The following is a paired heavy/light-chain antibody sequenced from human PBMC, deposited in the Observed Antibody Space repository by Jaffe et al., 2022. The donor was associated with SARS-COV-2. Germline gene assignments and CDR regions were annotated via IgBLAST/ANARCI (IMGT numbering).Heavy chain of an antibody. CDR2: IHHSGIT. CDR1: GYSISSGYF. V-gene: IGHV4-38-2*02. D-gene: IGHD2-15*01. CDR3: ASVGSSPPHYFDY. J-gene: IGHJ4*02. Sequence: QVHLQESGPGLVKPSETLSLTCTVSGYSISSGYFWGWVRQPPGKGLEWIGSIHHSGITHYNPSLKSRVTISVDTSKNQFSLNLSSVTAADAAAYYCASVGSSPPHYFDYWGQGTLVTVSS.
Light chain of an antibody. V-gene: IGLV2-11*01. Sequence: QSALTQPRSVSGSPGQSVTISCTGTSSDVGGYNYVSWYQQHPGKVPKLMIYDVSKRPSGVPDRFSGSKSGNTASLTISGLQAEDEADYYCCSYTGSYTLLFGGGTKLTVL. CDR3: CSYTGSYTLL. CDR2: DVS. CDR1: SSDVGGYNY. J-gene: IGLJ3*02.